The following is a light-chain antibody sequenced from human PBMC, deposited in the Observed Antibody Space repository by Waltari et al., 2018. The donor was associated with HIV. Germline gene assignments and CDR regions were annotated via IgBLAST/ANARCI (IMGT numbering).Light chain of an antibody. V-gene: IGKV1-39*01. CDR3: QQSYSTPRT. Sequence: DIQMTQSPSSLSASVGDRVTITCRASQSISSFLNWYQQKPGKAPKLLIYDVSSLQSGVPPRFSGSGSGTDFTLTISSLQPEDFASYYCQQSYSTPRTFGQGTKVEIK. CDR1: QSISSF. J-gene: IGKJ1*01. CDR2: DVS.